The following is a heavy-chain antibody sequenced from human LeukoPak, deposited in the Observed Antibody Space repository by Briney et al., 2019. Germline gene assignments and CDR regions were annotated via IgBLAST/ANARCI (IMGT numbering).Heavy chain of an antibody. V-gene: IGHV4-59*01. CDR3: ARDYVGATIVAFDI. J-gene: IGHJ3*02. D-gene: IGHD1-26*01. CDR2: IYYSGST. CDR1: GGSISSYY. Sequence: SETLSLTCTVSGGSISSYYWSWIRQPPGEGLEWIGYIYYSGSTNYNPSLKSRVTISVDTSKNQFSLKLSSVTAADTAVYYCARDYVGATIVAFDIWGQGTMVTVSS.